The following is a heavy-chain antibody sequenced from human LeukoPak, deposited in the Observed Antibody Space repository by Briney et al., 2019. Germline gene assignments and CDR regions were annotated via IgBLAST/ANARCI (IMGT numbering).Heavy chain of an antibody. Sequence: QTGGSLRLSCAASGFTFSSYAMSWVRQAPGKGLEWVSAISGSGGSTYYADSVKGRFTISRDNSKNTLYLQMNSLRAEDTAVYYCARVHYDYVWGTYRPKFFDYWGQGTLVTVSS. V-gene: IGHV3-23*01. CDR2: ISGSGGST. J-gene: IGHJ4*02. D-gene: IGHD3-16*02. CDR3: ARVHYDYVWGTYRPKFFDY. CDR1: GFTFSSYA.